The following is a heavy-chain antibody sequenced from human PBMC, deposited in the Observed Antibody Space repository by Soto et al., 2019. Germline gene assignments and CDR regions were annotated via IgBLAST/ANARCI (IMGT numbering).Heavy chain of an antibody. J-gene: IGHJ6*02. CDR2: IFYSGST. D-gene: IGHD3-10*01. CDR1: GGSISSYY. V-gene: IGHV4-59*01. CDR3: NYGSVNGRYGMDV. Sequence: SLTCAVSGGSISSYYWSWIRQPPWKGLEWIGYIFYSGSTNYNPSLKSRVTISIDTSKNQFSLKLNSVTAADTAVYYCNYGSVNGRYGMDVCGRGTKVTVSS.